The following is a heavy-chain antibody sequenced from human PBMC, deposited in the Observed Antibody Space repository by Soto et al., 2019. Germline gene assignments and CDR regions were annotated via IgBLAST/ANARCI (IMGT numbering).Heavy chain of an antibody. J-gene: IGHJ3*01. V-gene: IGHV3-33*03. CDR2: IWYDGSNK. Sequence: PGGSLRLSCASCGFTLSSYGMDGVRQAPGKGLEWVAVIWYDGSNKYYADPVKGRFTISRDNAKNTLYLQMNSLRAEDTAVYYCARGDRGAFDLWGQGTMVTVSS. CDR1: GFTLSSYG. D-gene: IGHD2-21*02. CDR3: ARGDRGAFDL.